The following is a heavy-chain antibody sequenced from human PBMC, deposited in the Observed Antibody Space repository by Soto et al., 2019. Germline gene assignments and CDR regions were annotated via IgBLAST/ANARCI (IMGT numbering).Heavy chain of an antibody. D-gene: IGHD2-15*01. Sequence: ASVKVSCKASGYTFTSYGISWVRQAPGQGLEWMGWISAYNGNTNYAQKLQGRVTMTTDTSTSTAYMELRSLRSDDTAVYYCARDRYCGGGSCSRLAWAFDIWGQGTMVTVSS. CDR3: ARDRYCGGGSCSRLAWAFDI. J-gene: IGHJ3*02. V-gene: IGHV1-18*01. CDR1: GYTFTSYG. CDR2: ISAYNGNT.